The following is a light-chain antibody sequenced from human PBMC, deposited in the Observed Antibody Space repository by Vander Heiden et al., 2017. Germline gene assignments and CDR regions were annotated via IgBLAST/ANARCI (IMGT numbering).Light chain of an antibody. V-gene: IGLV2-14*01. J-gene: IGLJ1*01. Sequence: QSALTPPASVSPSPGPSITTVCTGTNSDVGDYKYDSWYHQHPGKAPTIMIYEANKRPSGVTDRISGCKTGNTASLTISALQAGDEADYYCSPYKGSSTKVFGTGTRVTVL. CDR3: SPYKGSSTKV. CDR2: EAN. CDR1: NSDVGDYKY.